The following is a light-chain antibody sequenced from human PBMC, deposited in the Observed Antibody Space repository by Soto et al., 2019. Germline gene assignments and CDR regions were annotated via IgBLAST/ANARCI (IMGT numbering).Light chain of an antibody. J-gene: IGKJ1*01. Sequence: DTVMTQTPLSSPVTLGQPASISCRSSQSLVYSDGNTYLSWLQQRPGQPPRLLICQVSNRFSEVPDRFSGSGAGTDFTLKISRVEADDVGVYYGVQFTHFPRTFGQGTKVEI. CDR1: QSLVYSDGNTY. V-gene: IGKV2-24*01. CDR3: VQFTHFPRT. CDR2: QVS.